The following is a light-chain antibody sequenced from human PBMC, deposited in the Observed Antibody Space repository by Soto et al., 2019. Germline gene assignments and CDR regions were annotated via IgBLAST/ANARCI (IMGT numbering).Light chain of an antibody. CDR3: QQYGSSPWT. Sequence: EIVLTQSPGTLSLSPGERATVSCRASQSVSSSYLAWYQQKPGQAPRLLIYGASSRATGIPDRFSGSGSGTDFTLTISRLEPDDFAVYYCQQYGSSPWTFGQGTKVDIK. V-gene: IGKV3-20*01. CDR1: QSVSSSY. CDR2: GAS. J-gene: IGKJ1*01.